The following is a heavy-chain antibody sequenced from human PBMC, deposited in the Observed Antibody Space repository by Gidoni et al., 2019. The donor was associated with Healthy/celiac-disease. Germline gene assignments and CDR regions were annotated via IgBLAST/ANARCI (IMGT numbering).Heavy chain of an antibody. CDR3: TTHCTGGVCYGYYGMDV. D-gene: IGHD2-8*02. Sequence: EVQLVESGGGLVTPGGSLRLSCAASGFTFSNAWLSWVRQAPGKGLEWVGRIKSKTDGGTTDYAAPVKGRFTISRDDSKNTLYLQMNSLKTEDTAVYYCTTHCTGGVCYGYYGMDVWGQGTTVTVSS. CDR1: GFTFSNAW. V-gene: IGHV3-15*01. CDR2: IKSKTDGGTT. J-gene: IGHJ6*02.